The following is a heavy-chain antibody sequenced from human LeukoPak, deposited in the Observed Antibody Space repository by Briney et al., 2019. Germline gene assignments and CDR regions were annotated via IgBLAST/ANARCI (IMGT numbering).Heavy chain of an antibody. CDR1: GYTFNSYG. CDR2: IHTYNGHT. Sequence: ASVKVSCKSSGYTFNSYGITWVRQAPGQGLEWMGWIHTYNGHTNYAQKLQGRVTMTTDTSTSTAYMELRSLRSDDTAVYYCARSSSVTIPGYYFDYWGQGTLVTVSS. CDR3: ARSSSVTIPGYYFDY. D-gene: IGHD2-21*01. J-gene: IGHJ4*02. V-gene: IGHV1-18*01.